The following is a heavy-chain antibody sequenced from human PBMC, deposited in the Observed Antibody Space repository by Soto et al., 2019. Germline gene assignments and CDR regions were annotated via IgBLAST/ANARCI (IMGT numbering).Heavy chain of an antibody. CDR1: GGSFSGYY. Sequence: PSETLSLTCAVDGGSFSGYYWSWIRQPPGKGLEWIGEINHSGSTNYNPSLKSRVTISVDTSKNQFSLKLSSVTAADTAVYYCARGLSIVVKMPPKYRGQGTLVTVSS. J-gene: IGHJ4*02. CDR3: ARGLSIVVKMPPKY. D-gene: IGHD2-15*01. V-gene: IGHV4-34*01. CDR2: INHSGST.